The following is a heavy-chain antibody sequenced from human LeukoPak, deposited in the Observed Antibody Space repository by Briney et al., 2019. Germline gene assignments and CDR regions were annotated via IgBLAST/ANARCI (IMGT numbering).Heavy chain of an antibody. V-gene: IGHV3-23*01. CDR2: ISGSGGST. J-gene: IGHJ4*02. CDR3: AKVPYRITYYYFDY. CDR1: GLTFSSYA. D-gene: IGHD3-10*01. Sequence: PGGSLRLSCAASGLTFSSYAMIWVRQAPGNGLEWISAISGSGGSTYYADSVKGRFTISRDNSKNTLYLQMNSLRAEDTAVYYCAKVPYRITYYYFDYWGQGTLVTVSS.